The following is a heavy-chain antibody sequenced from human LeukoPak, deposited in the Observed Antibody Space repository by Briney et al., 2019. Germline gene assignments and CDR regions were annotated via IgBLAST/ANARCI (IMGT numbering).Heavy chain of an antibody. CDR3: ARVTGYSSGWFDIDY. CDR2: IYYSGST. CDR1: GGSISSYY. V-gene: IGHV4-59*01. Sequence: SETLSLTCTVSGGSISSYYWSWIRQFPGKGLEWIGYIYYSGSTSYNPSLKSRVTISVDTSKNQFSLKLSSVTAADTAVYYCARVTGYSSGWFDIDYWGQGTLVTVSS. D-gene: IGHD6-19*01. J-gene: IGHJ4*02.